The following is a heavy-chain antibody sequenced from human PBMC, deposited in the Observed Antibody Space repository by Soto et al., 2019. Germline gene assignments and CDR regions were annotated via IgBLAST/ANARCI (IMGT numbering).Heavy chain of an antibody. J-gene: IGHJ4*02. D-gene: IGHD6-19*01. V-gene: IGHV3-74*01. Sequence: GGSLRLSCAASGFTFSSYWMHWVRQAPGKGLVWVSSINSDGSSTSYADSVKGRFTISRDNAKNTLYLQMNSLRAEDTAVYYCARGSGRYSSGWYDYWGQGTLFTVSS. CDR1: GFTFSSYW. CDR3: ARGSGRYSSGWYDY. CDR2: INSDGSST.